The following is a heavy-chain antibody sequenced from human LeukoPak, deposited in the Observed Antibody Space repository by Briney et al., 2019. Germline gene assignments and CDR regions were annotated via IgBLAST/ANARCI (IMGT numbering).Heavy chain of an antibody. J-gene: IGHJ4*02. CDR1: GGSIRNSSFY. V-gene: IGHV4-39*01. D-gene: IGHD3-10*01. CDR2: IYYSGST. CDR3: ARQVSGEYYFDY. Sequence: SETLSLTCAVSGGSIRNSSFYWGWIRQPPGKGLEWIASIYYSGSTYYNPSLKSRVTISVDTSKNQFSLKLSSVTAADTAVYYCARQVSGEYYFDYWGQGTLVTVSS.